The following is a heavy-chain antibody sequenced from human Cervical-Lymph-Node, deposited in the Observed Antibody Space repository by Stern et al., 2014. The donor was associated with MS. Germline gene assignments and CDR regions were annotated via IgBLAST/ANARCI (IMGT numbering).Heavy chain of an antibody. D-gene: IGHD2-2*03. CDR2: ISWNSGSI. CDR1: GFTFDDYA. Sequence: EEQLVQSGGGLVQPGRSLRLSCAASGFTFDDYAMHWVRQAPGKGLEWVSGISWNSGSIGYAGSGRGRLTISRDNAKNSLYLQMNSLRADDTALYYCAKETWMYYFDYWGQGTLVTVSS. J-gene: IGHJ4*02. V-gene: IGHV3-9*01. CDR3: AKETWMYYFDY.